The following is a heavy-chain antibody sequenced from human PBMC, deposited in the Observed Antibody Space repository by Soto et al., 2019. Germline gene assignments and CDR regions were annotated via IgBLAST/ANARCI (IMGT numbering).Heavy chain of an antibody. CDR1: GGTFSSYA. CDR3: ARDEEDTAMAN. V-gene: IGHV1-69*06. Sequence: SVKVSCKASGGTFSSYAISWVRQAPGQGLEWMGGIVPIFGTANYAQKFQGRVTITADKSTSTAYMELSSLRSEDTAVYYCARDEEDTAMANWGQGTLVTVSS. D-gene: IGHD5-18*01. CDR2: IVPIFGTA. J-gene: IGHJ4*02.